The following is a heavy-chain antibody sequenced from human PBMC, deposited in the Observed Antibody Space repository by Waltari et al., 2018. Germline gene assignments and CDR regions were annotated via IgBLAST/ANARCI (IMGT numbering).Heavy chain of an antibody. J-gene: IGHJ4*02. Sequence: QVQLVESGGGVVQPGKSLTLSCEVSGISVSSYAMHWVRQAPGKGLVWVAFIAFDGNNIYFADSVKGLFTINRDNSKNTLSLQMNSLTPEDTAIYYCARDGHSYFYGSWSDYWGQGTLVTVSS. CDR1: GISVSSYA. CDR3: ARDGHSYFYGSWSDY. D-gene: IGHD3-10*01. V-gene: IGHV3-30*01. CDR2: IAFDGNNI.